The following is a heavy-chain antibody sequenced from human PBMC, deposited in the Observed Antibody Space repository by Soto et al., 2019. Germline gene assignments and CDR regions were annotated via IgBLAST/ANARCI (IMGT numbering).Heavy chain of an antibody. CDR3: ARDRYFYYDFWSGSLPYYYYGMDV. CDR1: GFTFSSYG. J-gene: IGHJ6*02. CDR2: IWYDGSNK. D-gene: IGHD3-3*01. Sequence: PGGSLRLSCAASGFTFSSYGMHWVRQAPGKGLEWVAVIWYDGSNKYYADSVKGRFTISRDNSKNTLYLQMNSLRAEDTAVYYCARDRYFYYDFWSGSLPYYYYGMDVWGQGTTVTVSS. V-gene: IGHV3-33*01.